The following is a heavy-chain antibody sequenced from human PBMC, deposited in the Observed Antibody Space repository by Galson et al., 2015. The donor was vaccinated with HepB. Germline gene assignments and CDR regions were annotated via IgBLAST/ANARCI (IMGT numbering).Heavy chain of an antibody. J-gene: IGHJ2*01. CDR3: ARLCSYDILTGYLRSGWYFDL. CDR2: IYPGDSDT. V-gene: IGHV5-51*01. CDR1: GYSFTSYW. D-gene: IGHD3-9*01. Sequence: QSGAEVKKPGESLKISCKGSGYSFTSYWIGWVRQMPGKGLEWMGIIYPGDSDTRYSPSFQGQVTISADKSISTAYLQWSSLKASDTAMYYCARLCSYDILTGYLRSGWYFDLWGRGTLVTVSS.